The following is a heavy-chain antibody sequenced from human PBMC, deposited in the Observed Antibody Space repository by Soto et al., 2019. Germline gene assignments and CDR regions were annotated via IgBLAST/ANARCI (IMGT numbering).Heavy chain of an antibody. V-gene: IGHV3-21*01. CDR1: GFTFSSYS. J-gene: IGHJ6*02. CDR3: ARVVDYCDPYYYYGMDV. Sequence: EVQLVESGGGLVKPGGSLRLSCAASGFTFSSYSMNWVRQAPGKGLEGVASISCSTSYIYYADSVKGRFTISRDNAKNSLDLQMNSLRAEDTAVYYCARVVDYCDPYYYYGMDVWGQGTTVTVSS. D-gene: IGHD3-22*01. CDR2: ISCSTSYI.